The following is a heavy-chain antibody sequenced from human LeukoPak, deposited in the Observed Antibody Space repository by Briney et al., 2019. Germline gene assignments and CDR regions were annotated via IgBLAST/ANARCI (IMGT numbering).Heavy chain of an antibody. CDR3: TSHYGSGSYYTYFDY. J-gene: IGHJ4*02. CDR2: INHSGST. D-gene: IGHD3-10*01. Sequence: SETLSLTCAVYGGSFSGYYWSWIRQPPGKGLEWIGEINHSGSTNYNPSLKSRVTISVDTSKKQFSLKLNSVTAADTAVYYCTSHYGSGSYYTYFDYWGQGALVTVSS. V-gene: IGHV4-34*01. CDR1: GGSFSGYY.